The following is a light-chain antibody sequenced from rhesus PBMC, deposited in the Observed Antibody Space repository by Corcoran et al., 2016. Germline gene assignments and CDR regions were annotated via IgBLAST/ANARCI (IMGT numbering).Light chain of an antibody. V-gene: IGKV2S2*01. Sequence: DIVMTQTPLSLPVTPGEPASITCRSSQSRLHSNGNTYLDWYLQKPGQSPGLRIYKVTKRETGVPDRFSCSGSGTDFTLKISMLVPEYVWVYYCMQSTKYSFGQGTKVEIK. CDR1: QSRLHSNGNTY. CDR3: MQSTKYS. CDR2: KVT. J-gene: IGKJ2*01.